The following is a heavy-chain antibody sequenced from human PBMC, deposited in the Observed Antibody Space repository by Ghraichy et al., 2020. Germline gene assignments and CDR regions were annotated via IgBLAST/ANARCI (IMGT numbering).Heavy chain of an antibody. CDR1: GFTFSNYA. J-gene: IGHJ5*02. Sequence: GGSLRLSCAGSGFTFSNYAMSWVRQAPGKGLEWVSTIGGKGGSTYYADSVKGRFTISRDNSKNTLYLQMNSLRVEDTAVYYCAKAWGYCSGGACPSYNWFDPWGQGTLVTVSS. D-gene: IGHD2-15*01. V-gene: IGHV3-23*01. CDR3: AKAWGYCSGGACPSYNWFDP. CDR2: IGGKGGST.